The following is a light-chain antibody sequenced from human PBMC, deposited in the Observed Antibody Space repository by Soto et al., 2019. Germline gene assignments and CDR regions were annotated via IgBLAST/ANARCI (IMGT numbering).Light chain of an antibody. CDR2: GAS. Sequence: EIVLTQSPGTLSLSPGDRGALSCRASQSVSSNYLAWYQRKPGQPPRLLIYGASSRATGIPERFSGSGSGTDFTLTISGLEPEDFAIYYCQQYGSSPITFGQGTRLEIK. CDR3: QQYGSSPIT. V-gene: IGKV3-20*01. J-gene: IGKJ5*01. CDR1: QSVSSNY.